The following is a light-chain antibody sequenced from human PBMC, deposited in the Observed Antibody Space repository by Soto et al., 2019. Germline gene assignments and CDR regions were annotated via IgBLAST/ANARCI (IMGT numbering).Light chain of an antibody. V-gene: IGKV1-6*01. J-gene: IGKJ2*01. CDR2: GAS. Sequence: AIQMTQSPASLSASVGDRVAITCRASQDIRNELGWYQQKPGKAPKLLIYGASNLQSGIPSGFSGSGSGTDFTLTISSLQPEDSATYYCLQDHSFPYTFGQGTQLEIK. CDR1: QDIRNE. CDR3: LQDHSFPYT.